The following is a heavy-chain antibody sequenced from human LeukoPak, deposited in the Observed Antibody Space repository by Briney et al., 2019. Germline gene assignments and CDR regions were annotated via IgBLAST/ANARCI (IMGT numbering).Heavy chain of an antibody. CDR1: GYTFIDYY. V-gene: IGHV1-69-2*01. CDR3: ATDGITGTSLAFDI. CDR2: VDPEDGET. J-gene: IGHJ3*02. D-gene: IGHD1-7*01. Sequence: GASVKVSCKASGYTFIDYYMHWVQQAPGKGLEWMGRVDPEDGETIYAEKFQGRVTITADTSTDTAYMELSSLRSEDTAVYYCATDGITGTSLAFDIWGQGTMVTVSS.